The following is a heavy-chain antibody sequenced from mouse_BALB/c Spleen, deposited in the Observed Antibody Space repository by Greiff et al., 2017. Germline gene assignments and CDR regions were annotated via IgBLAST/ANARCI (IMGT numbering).Heavy chain of an antibody. V-gene: IGHV1S137*01. J-gene: IGHJ4*01. Sequence: VQRVESGAELVRPGVSVKISCKGSGYTFTDYAMHWVKQSHAKSLEWIGVISTYYGDASYNQKFKGKATMTVDKSSSTAYMELARLTSEDSAIYYCAREGSPDYYAMDYWGQGTSVTVSS. CDR2: ISTYYGDA. CDR1: GYTFTDYA. CDR3: AREGSPDYYAMDY.